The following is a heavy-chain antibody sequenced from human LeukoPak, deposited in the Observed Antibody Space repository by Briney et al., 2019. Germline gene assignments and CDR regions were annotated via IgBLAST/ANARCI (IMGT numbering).Heavy chain of an antibody. D-gene: IGHD6-19*01. CDR1: XFTXXX. V-gene: IGHV1-2*02. J-gene: IGHJ4*02. CDR2: INPNSGGT. CDR3: ALLTPGIAVAGTTEFDY. Sequence: XFTXXXMHWVRQAPGQGLEWMGWINPNSGGTNYAQKFQGRVTMTRDTSISTAYMELSRLRSDDTAVYYCALLTPGIAVAGTTEFDYWGQGTLVTVSS.